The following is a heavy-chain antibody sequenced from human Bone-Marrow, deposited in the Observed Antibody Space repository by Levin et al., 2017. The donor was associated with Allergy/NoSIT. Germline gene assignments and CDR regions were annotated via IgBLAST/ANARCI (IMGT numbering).Heavy chain of an antibody. D-gene: IGHD5-18*01. Sequence: SETLSLTCTVSGGSISSYYWSWIRQPAGKGLEWIGRIGTNVDTNYNPSLKSRVTMSVDMSNNYFSLSLSSVTAADTAVYYCAREETRVGYPFYFDYWGQGALVTVSS. CDR1: GGSISSYY. CDR3: AREETRVGYPFYFDY. J-gene: IGHJ4*02. V-gene: IGHV4-4*07. CDR2: IGTNVDT.